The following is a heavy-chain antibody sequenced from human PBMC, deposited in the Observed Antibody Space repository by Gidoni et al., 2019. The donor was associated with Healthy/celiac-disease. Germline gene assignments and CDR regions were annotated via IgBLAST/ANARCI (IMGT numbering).Heavy chain of an antibody. CDR3: ARKGMASGYELDAFDI. J-gene: IGHJ3*02. CDR2: ISSSSSYI. V-gene: IGHV3-21*01. CDR1: GFTFRSYS. Sequence: EVQLVESGGGLVKPGGSLRLSCAASGFTFRSYSMNWVRQAPGKGLEWVSSISSSSSYIYYADSVKGRFTISRDNAKNSLYLQMNSLRAEDTAVYYCARKGMASGYELDAFDIWGQGTMVTVSS. D-gene: IGHD5-12*01.